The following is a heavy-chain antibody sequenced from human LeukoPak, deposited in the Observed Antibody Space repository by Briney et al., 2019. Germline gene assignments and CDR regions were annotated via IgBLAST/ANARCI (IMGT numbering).Heavy chain of an antibody. V-gene: IGHV3-53*01. CDR1: GFTVSSNY. Sequence: AGGSLRLSCAASGFTVSSNYLSWVRQAPGKGLEWVSVIYRGGSTYYADSVKGRFTISRDNSKNTLYLQMNSLRAEDTAVYYCARWACSSTSCYNDYWGQGTLVTVSS. CDR3: ARWACSSTSCYNDY. D-gene: IGHD2-2*02. CDR2: IYRGGST. J-gene: IGHJ4*02.